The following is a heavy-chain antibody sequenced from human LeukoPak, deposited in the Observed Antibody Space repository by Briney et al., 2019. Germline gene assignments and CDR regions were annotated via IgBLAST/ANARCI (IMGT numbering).Heavy chain of an antibody. V-gene: IGHV2-5*02. CDR2: IYWDDDK. CDR1: GFSLTTSGVG. CDR3: AHNRAPNYYGSVLDP. D-gene: IGHD3-10*01. Sequence: SGPTLVNPTQTLTLTCTFSGFSLTTSGVGVGWIRQPPGKALEWLALIYWDDDKRYSPSLKSRLTITKDTSKNQVVLTMTNMDPVDTATYYCAHNRAPNYYGSVLDPWGQGTLVTVSS. J-gene: IGHJ5*02.